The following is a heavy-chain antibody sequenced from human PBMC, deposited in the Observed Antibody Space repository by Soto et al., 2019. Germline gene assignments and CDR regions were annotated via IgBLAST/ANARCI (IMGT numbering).Heavy chain of an antibody. J-gene: IGHJ4*02. CDR2: IYYSGNT. CDR3: VTTAVYCSGTNCYDFDY. CDR1: GASISISSNYY. D-gene: IGHD2-2*01. Sequence: PSETLSLTCTVSGASISISSNYYWGWIRQPPGKGLEWIGSIYYSGNTYYSPSLKSRVTLSVDTSNNQFSLNLNSVTAADTAVYYCVTTAVYCSGTNCYDFDYWGKGTLVTVST. V-gene: IGHV4-39*01.